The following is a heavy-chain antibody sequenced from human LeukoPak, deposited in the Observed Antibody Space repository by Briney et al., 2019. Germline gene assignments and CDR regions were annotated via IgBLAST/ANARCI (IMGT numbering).Heavy chain of an antibody. Sequence: ASVKVSCKASGYTFTGYYMHWVRQAPGQVLVWMGWINPNSGGTNYAQKFQGRVTMTRDTSISTAYMELSRLRSDDTAVYYCARDWEVHHSSGTSFDYWGQGTLVTVSS. CDR3: ARDWEVHHSSGTSFDY. CDR1: GYTFTGYY. D-gene: IGHD3-22*01. V-gene: IGHV1-2*02. CDR2: INPNSGGT. J-gene: IGHJ4*02.